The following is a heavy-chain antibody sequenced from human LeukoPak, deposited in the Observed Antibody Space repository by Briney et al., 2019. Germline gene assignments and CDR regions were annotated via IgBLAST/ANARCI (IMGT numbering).Heavy chain of an antibody. CDR1: GFTFSSYA. CDR2: ISGSGGST. J-gene: IGHJ6*03. D-gene: IGHD2-2*01. CDR3: AKDLIKNIVVVPAAAHYMDV. Sequence: TGGSLRLSCAASGFTFSSYAMSWVRQAPGKGLEWVSAISGSGGSTYYADSVKGRFTISRDNSKNTLYLRMNSLRAEDTAVYYCAKDLIKNIVVVPAAAHYMDVWGKGTTVTVSS. V-gene: IGHV3-23*01.